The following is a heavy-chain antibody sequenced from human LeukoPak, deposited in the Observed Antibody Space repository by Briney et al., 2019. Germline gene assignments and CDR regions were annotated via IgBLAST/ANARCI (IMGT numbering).Heavy chain of an antibody. CDR3: ARGRMWGYYYYYYMDV. V-gene: IGHV1-8*01. CDR1: GYTFTSYD. CDR2: MNPNSGNT. Sequence: ASVKVSCMASGYTFTSYDINWVRQATGQGLEWMGWMNPNSGNTGYAQKFQGRVTMTRNTSISTAYMELSSLRSEDTAVYYCARGRMWGYYYYYYMDVWGKGTTVTVSS. D-gene: IGHD3-16*01. J-gene: IGHJ6*03.